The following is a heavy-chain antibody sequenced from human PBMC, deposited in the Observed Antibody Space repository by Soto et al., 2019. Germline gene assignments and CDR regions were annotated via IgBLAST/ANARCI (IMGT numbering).Heavy chain of an antibody. CDR1: GGTFSSYA. V-gene: IGHV1-69*06. CDR3: ARDGKDSGSGYANGGFDP. J-gene: IGHJ5*02. D-gene: IGHD2-8*01. CDR2: IIPIFGTA. Sequence: QVQLVQSGAEVKKPGSSVKVSCKASGGTFSSYAISWVRQAPGQGLEWMGGIIPIFGTANYAQKFQGRVTITADKSTSTAYMELSSLRSEDTAVYYCARDGKDSGSGYANGGFDPWGQGTLVTVSS.